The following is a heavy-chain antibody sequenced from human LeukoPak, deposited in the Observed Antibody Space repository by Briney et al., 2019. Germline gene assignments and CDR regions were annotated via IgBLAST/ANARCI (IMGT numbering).Heavy chain of an antibody. CDR2: IKQDGNEK. Sequence: GGSLRLXCAASGFTFDSYWMRWVRQAPGKGLEWVANIKQDGNEKYYVDSVKGRFTIYRDNAENSLYLQMNSLRAEDTAVYYCTRDPLTQNDYWGQGTLVTVSS. V-gene: IGHV3-7*01. CDR3: TRDPLTQNDY. D-gene: IGHD1-14*01. CDR1: GFTFDSYW. J-gene: IGHJ4*02.